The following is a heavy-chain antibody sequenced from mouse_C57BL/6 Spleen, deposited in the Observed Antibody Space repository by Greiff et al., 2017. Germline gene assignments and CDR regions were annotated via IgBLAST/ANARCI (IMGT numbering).Heavy chain of an antibody. CDR1: GYSITSGYY. CDR3: ARAGSIPYAMDY. D-gene: IGHD1-1*01. CDR2: ISYDGSN. V-gene: IGHV3-6*01. Sequence: EVKLQESGPGLVKPSQSLSLTCSVTGYSITSGYYWNWIRQFPGNKLEWMGYISYDGSNNYNPSLKNRISITRDTSKNQFFLKLNSVTTEDTATYYCARAGSIPYAMDYWGQGTSVTVSS. J-gene: IGHJ4*01.